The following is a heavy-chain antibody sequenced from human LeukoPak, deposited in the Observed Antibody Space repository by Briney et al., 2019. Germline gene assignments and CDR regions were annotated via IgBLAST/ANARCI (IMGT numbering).Heavy chain of an antibody. D-gene: IGHD6-13*01. V-gene: IGHV3-9*01. CDR3: AKDPYSSSYNWPDI. J-gene: IGHJ3*02. Sequence: GGSLRLSCAASGFTFDDYAMHWVRQAPGKGLEWVSGISWNSGSIGYADSVKGRFTMSRDNAKNSLYLQMNSLRAEDTALYYCAKDPYSSSYNWPDIWGQGTMVTVSS. CDR1: GFTFDDYA. CDR2: ISWNSGSI.